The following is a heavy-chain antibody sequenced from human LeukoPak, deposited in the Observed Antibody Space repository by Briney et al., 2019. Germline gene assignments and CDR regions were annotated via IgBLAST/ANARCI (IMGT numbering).Heavy chain of an antibody. CDR3: ARDRGYSSSSEFFDY. D-gene: IGHD6-6*01. CDR2: ISSSSSTI. Sequence: PGGSLRLSCAASGFTFSSYEMDWVRQAPGKGLEWVSYISSSSSTIYYADSVKGRFTISRDNAKNSLYLQMNSLRAEDTAVYYCARDRGYSSSSEFFDYWGQGTLVTVSS. CDR1: GFTFSSYE. V-gene: IGHV3-48*01. J-gene: IGHJ4*02.